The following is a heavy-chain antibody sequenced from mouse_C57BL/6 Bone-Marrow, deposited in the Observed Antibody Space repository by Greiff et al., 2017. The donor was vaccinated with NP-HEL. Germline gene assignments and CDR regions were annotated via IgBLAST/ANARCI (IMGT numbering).Heavy chain of an antibody. CDR1: GFTFSDYG. V-gene: IGHV5-15*01. J-gene: IGHJ4*01. CDR3: AGRGTTVVAQYYYAMDY. Sequence: EVKLVESGGGLVQPGGSLKLSCAASGFTFSDYGMAWVRQAPRKGPEWVAFISNLACSIYYADTVTGRFTISRENAKNTLYLEKSSLRSEDTAMYYCAGRGTTVVAQYYYAMDYWGQGTSVTVSS. D-gene: IGHD1-1*01. CDR2: ISNLACSI.